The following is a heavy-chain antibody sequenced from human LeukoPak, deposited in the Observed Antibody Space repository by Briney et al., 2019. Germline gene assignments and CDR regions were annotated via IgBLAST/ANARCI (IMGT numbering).Heavy chain of an antibody. V-gene: IGHV3-48*01. Sequence: GGSLRLSCAASGFTFSSYSMNWVRQAPGKGLEWVSFISSSSSTIYYADSVKGRFTISRDNSKNTLYLQMNSLRAEDTAVYYCAKDEFGGNYGVGYFDYWGQGTLVTVSS. D-gene: IGHD1-7*01. CDR3: AKDEFGGNYGVGYFDY. CDR1: GFTFSSYS. CDR2: ISSSSSTI. J-gene: IGHJ4*02.